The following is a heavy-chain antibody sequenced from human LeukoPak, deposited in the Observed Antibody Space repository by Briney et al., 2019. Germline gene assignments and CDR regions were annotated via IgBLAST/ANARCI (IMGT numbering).Heavy chain of an antibody. CDR1: GGSISSGGYY. CDR3: ARVHDSSSWYPPYLYYYGMDV. D-gene: IGHD6-13*01. V-gene: IGHV4-31*03. Sequence: SETLSLTCTVSGGSISSGGYYWSWIRQHPGKGLEWIGYIYYSGSTYYNPSLKSRVTISVDTSKSQFSLKLSSVTAADTAVYYCARVHDSSSWYPPYLYYYGMDVWGQGTTVTVSS. J-gene: IGHJ6*02. CDR2: IYYSGST.